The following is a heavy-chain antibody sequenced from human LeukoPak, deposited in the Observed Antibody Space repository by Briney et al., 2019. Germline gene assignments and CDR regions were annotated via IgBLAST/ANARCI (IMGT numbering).Heavy chain of an antibody. V-gene: IGHV3-23*01. Sequence: GGSLRLSCAASGFTFSNYAMNWVRQAPGKGLEWVSAISASGGRTYYADSVKGRFTISRDNAKNSLYLQMNSLRAEDTAVYYCAELGITMIGGVWGKGTTVTISS. CDR1: GFTFSNYA. CDR2: ISASGGRT. CDR3: AELGITMIGGV. J-gene: IGHJ6*04. D-gene: IGHD3-10*02.